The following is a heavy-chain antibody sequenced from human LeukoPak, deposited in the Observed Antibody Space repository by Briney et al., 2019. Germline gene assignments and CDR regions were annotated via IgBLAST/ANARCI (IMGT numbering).Heavy chain of an antibody. Sequence: GRSLRLSCAASGFTFSSFGMHWVRQAPGKGLEWVAVVSYDESHKYYADSVKGRFTVSRDNSKNTLYLQMNSLRAEDTAEYYCAKLAGYSSSWYRFDPWGQGTLVTVSS. V-gene: IGHV3-30*18. J-gene: IGHJ5*02. CDR3: AKLAGYSSSWYRFDP. D-gene: IGHD6-13*01. CDR2: VSYDESHK. CDR1: GFTFSSFG.